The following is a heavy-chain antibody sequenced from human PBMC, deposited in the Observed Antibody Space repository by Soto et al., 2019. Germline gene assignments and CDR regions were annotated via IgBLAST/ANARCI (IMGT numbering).Heavy chain of an antibody. CDR1: GFTFSTYT. Sequence: QVQLVESGGGVVQPGRSLRLSCVASGFTFSTYTMHWVRQAPGKGLEWVAVISYDGSTKYYADSVKGRFTFSRDNSKNTLSLQMTSLTAEDTAVYYCATDGGFDYGFWYFDLWGRGTLVTVSS. CDR2: ISYDGSTK. J-gene: IGHJ2*01. V-gene: IGHV3-30-3*01. D-gene: IGHD4-17*01. CDR3: ATDGGFDYGFWYFDL.